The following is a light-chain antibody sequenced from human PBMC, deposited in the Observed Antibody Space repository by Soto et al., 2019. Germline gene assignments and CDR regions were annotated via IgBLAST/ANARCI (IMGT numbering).Light chain of an antibody. CDR3: SSYTGCGTLVV. CDR2: DVI. CDR1: SSDVGAYNH. J-gene: IGLJ2*01. V-gene: IGLV2-18*02. Sequence: QSALTQPPSVSGSPGQSVTISCTGTSSDVGAYNHVSWYQKPPGTAPKLIIYDVINRPSGVPDRFSGSKSGNTASLTISGLQAEDEADYYCSSYTGCGTLVVFGGGTKLTVL.